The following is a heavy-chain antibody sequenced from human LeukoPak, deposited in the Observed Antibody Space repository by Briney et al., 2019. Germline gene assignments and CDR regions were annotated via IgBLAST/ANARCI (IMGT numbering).Heavy chain of an antibody. CDR1: GVSISSSNW. Sequence: SETLSLTCAVSGVSISSSNWWNWVRQPPGKGLEWIGEIYHTGSTNYNPSLKSRVTISVDKSKNQFSLKLSSVTAADTAVYFCARDGGSLVRGALVSWGQGTLVTVSP. D-gene: IGHD3-10*01. J-gene: IGHJ5*02. V-gene: IGHV4-4*02. CDR2: IYHTGST. CDR3: ARDGGSLVRGALVS.